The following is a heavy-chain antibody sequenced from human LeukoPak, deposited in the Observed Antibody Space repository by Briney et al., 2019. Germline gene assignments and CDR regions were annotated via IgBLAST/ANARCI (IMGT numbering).Heavy chain of an antibody. CDR1: GGSISSYY. Sequence: SETLSLTCTVSGGSISSYYWGWIRQPPGKGLEWIGYIYYSGSTNYNPSLKSRVTISVDTSKNQFSLKLSSVTAADTAVYYCARMYYYGSGIKNAFDIWGQGTMVTVSS. D-gene: IGHD3-10*01. CDR3: ARMYYYGSGIKNAFDI. V-gene: IGHV4-59*01. J-gene: IGHJ3*02. CDR2: IYYSGST.